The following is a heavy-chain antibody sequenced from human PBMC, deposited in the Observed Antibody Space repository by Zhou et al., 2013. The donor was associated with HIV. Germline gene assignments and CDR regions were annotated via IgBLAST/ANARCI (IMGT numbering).Heavy chain of an antibody. D-gene: IGHD2-15*01. Sequence: QVQLVQSGAEVKKPGSSVKVSCKASGGTFSSYAISWVRQAPGQGLEWMGRIIPILGIANYAQKFQGRVTITADKSTSTAYMELSSLRSEDTAVYYCARDLCSGGSCCFDYWGQGTLVTVSS. J-gene: IGHJ4*02. CDR1: GGTFSSYA. V-gene: IGHV1-69*04. CDR2: IIPILGIA. CDR3: ARDLCSGGSCCFDY.